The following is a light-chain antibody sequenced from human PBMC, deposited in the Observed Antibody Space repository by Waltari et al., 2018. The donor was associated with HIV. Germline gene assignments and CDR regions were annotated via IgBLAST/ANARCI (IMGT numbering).Light chain of an antibody. V-gene: IGLV2-23*01. CDR3: CSYAGSSTLL. CDR1: SSDVGGYNY. J-gene: IGLJ2*01. Sequence: SALTQPASVSGSPGQSITISCTGTSSDVGGYNYVSWYQQHPGKAPKLVIYDVSERPSGVSNRFSGSKSGNTASLTISGLQAEDEADYNCCSYAGSSTLLFGGGTKVTVL. CDR2: DVS.